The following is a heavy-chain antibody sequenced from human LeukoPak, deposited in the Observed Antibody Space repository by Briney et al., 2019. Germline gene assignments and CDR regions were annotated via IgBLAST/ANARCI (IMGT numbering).Heavy chain of an antibody. J-gene: IGHJ4*02. CDR2: IYSGGST. CDR1: GFTVSSNY. Sequence: PGGSLRLSCAASGFTVSSNYMSWVRQAPGKGLEWFSVIYSGGSTYYADSVKGRFTISRDNSKNTLYLQMNSLRAEDTAVYYCARDRLEYYDSSGYLVDYWGQGTLVTVSS. V-gene: IGHV3-66*02. CDR3: ARDRLEYYDSSGYLVDY. D-gene: IGHD3-22*01.